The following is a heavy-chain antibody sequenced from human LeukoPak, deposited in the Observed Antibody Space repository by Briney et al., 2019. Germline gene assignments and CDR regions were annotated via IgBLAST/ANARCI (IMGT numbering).Heavy chain of an antibody. D-gene: IGHD2-2*01. CDR3: ARVVRYCSSTSCYEDYYYYGMDV. V-gene: IGHV1-69*13. J-gene: IGHJ6*02. CDR1: GCTFSSYA. Sequence: VASLKVSCKASGCTFSSYAISWVRQAPGQALQWMGGIIPIFGTANYAQKFQGRVTITADESTSTAYMELSSLRSEDTAVYYCARVVRYCSSTSCYEDYYYYGMDVWGQGTTVTVSS. CDR2: IIPIFGTA.